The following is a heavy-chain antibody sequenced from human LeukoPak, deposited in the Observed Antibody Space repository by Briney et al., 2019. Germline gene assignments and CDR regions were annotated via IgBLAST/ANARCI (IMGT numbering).Heavy chain of an antibody. D-gene: IGHD3-16*01. V-gene: IGHV4-59*01. J-gene: IGHJ3*02. Sequence: PSETLSLTCTVSGGSISSYYWSWIRQPPGKGLEWIGSMYYSGSTNYNPSLKSRVTISVDTSKNQFSLKLSSVTAADTAVYYCARDSHMITFGGVINDAFDIWGQGTMVTVSS. CDR2: MYYSGST. CDR3: ARDSHMITFGGVINDAFDI. CDR1: GGSISSYY.